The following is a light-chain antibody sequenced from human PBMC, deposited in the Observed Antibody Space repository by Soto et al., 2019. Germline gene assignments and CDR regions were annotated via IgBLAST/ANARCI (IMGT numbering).Light chain of an antibody. V-gene: IGKV3-20*01. CDR2: GAS. Sequence: EIVLTQSPGTLSLSPGERATLSSRASESVTNNYLAWYQQKPGQAPRLLIHGASIRTTGIPDRFSGSGSGTDFTLTISSLEPEDSAVYYCQQTAYAPLTFGGGTKVDIK. J-gene: IGKJ4*01. CDR1: ESVTNNY. CDR3: QQTAYAPLT.